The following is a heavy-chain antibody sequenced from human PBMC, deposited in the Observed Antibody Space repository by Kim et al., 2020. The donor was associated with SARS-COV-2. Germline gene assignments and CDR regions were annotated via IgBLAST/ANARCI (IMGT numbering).Heavy chain of an antibody. Sequence: VKVSCKASGYTFTSYAMNWVRQAPGQGLEWMGWINTNTGNPTYAQGFTGRFVFSLDTSVSTAYLQISSLKAEDTAVYYCARADVTTIFGVVIIPVHDFDYWGQGTLVTVSS. J-gene: IGHJ4*02. CDR1: GYTFTSYA. D-gene: IGHD3-3*01. CDR3: ARADVTTIFGVVIIPVHDFDY. V-gene: IGHV7-4-1*02. CDR2: INTNTGNP.